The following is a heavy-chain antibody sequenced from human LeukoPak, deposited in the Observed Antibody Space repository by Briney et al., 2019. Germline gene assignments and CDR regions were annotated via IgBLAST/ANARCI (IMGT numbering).Heavy chain of an antibody. CDR2: INHRGST. D-gene: IGHD3-10*01. CDR1: VRSLGGYY. J-gene: IGHJ4*02. CDR3: ARVVRRGITMVRGVIFHFDY. V-gene: IGHV4-34*01. Sequence: PSVTLSLTCAVCVRSLGGYYWRWLPEPPGEGVVGLGEINHRGSTIYNPPLKRRVTLSVDTSKNQFSSKRNAVTVSDTAVYYCARVVRRGITMVRGVIFHFDYWGQGTLVTVSS.